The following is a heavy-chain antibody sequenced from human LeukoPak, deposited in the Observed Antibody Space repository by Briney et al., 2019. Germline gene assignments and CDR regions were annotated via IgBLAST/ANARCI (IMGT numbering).Heavy chain of an antibody. CDR1: GFTFSSYS. CDR3: ARRVVGALYYFDY. V-gene: IGHV3-48*01. J-gene: IGHJ4*02. Sequence: GGPLRLSCAASGFTFSSYSMNWVRQAPGKGLEWVSYISSSSSTIYYADSVKGRFTISRDNAKNSLYLQMNSLRAEDTAVYYCARRVVGALYYFDYWGQGTLVTVSS. CDR2: ISSSSSTI. D-gene: IGHD1-26*01.